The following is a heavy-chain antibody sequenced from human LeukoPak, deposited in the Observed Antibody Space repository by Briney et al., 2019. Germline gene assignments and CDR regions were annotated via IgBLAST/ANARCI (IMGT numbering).Heavy chain of an antibody. D-gene: IGHD5-12*01. CDR3: ARGWRGYDFIPLYYYYYMDV. Sequence: ASLKVSCKASGYTFTSYDINWVRQATGQGLEWMGWMNPNSGNTGYAQKFQGRVTITRNTSISTVYMELSSLRSEDTAVYYCARGWRGYDFIPLYYYYYMDVWGKGTTVTISS. CDR1: GYTFTSYD. V-gene: IGHV1-8*03. J-gene: IGHJ6*03. CDR2: MNPNSGNT.